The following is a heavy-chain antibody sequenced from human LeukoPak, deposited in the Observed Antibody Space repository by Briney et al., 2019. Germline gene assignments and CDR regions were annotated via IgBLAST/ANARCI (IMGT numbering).Heavy chain of an antibody. J-gene: IGHJ6*03. Sequence: SQSLCLTCAVSGGSISSYYRSWIRQPRAKGLEWIGYIYYSGSTNYNPSPKSRVTISVDTSKDQFSLKLSSVTAADTAVYYCARHHCSSTSCYANYYYMDVWGKGTTVTVSS. CDR1: GGSISSYY. CDR2: IYYSGST. V-gene: IGHV4-59*08. D-gene: IGHD2-2*01. CDR3: ARHHCSSTSCYANYYYMDV.